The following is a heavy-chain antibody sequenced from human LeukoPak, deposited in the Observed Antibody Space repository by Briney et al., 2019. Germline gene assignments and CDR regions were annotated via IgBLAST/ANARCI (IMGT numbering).Heavy chain of an antibody. D-gene: IGHD3-9*01. CDR1: GFTFSAYA. CDR3: ARVRYSDVLTGYYGDGYFDY. V-gene: IGHV4-59*01. J-gene: IGHJ4*02. Sequence: PGGSLRLSCEASGFTFSAYAMTWVRQPPGKGLEWIGYIYYTRSTHYNPSLKSRVTISVDTSKNQFSLKLSSVTAADTAVYYCARVRYSDVLTGYYGDGYFDYWGQGTLVTVSS. CDR2: IYYTRST.